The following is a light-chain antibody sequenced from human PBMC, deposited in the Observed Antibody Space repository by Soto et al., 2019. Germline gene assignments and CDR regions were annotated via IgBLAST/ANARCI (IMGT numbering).Light chain of an antibody. CDR3: QQYETFSGT. Sequence: DIQMTQSPSTLSASIGDTVTVACRASQGISNWLAWYQQKPGKAPKLLIYDASALPRGVPSRFSGSGSGTKFTLTIASLQPDDFATYYCQQYETFSGTFGPGTKADIK. J-gene: IGKJ1*01. CDR2: DAS. V-gene: IGKV1-5*01. CDR1: QGISNW.